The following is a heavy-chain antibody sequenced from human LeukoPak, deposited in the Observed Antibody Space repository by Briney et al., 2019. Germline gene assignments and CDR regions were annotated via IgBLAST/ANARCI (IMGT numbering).Heavy chain of an antibody. CDR3: ARVFFPSQGNNYYYYGMDV. V-gene: IGHV1-2*02. CDR2: INPNSGGT. Sequence: GASVKVSCKASGYTFTGYYMHWVRQAPGQGLEWMGWINPNSGGTNYAQKFQGRVTTTRDTSISTAYMELSRLRSDDTAVYYCARVFFPSQGNNYYYYGMDVWGQGTTVTVSS. CDR1: GYTFTGYY. J-gene: IGHJ6*02. D-gene: IGHD2/OR15-2a*01.